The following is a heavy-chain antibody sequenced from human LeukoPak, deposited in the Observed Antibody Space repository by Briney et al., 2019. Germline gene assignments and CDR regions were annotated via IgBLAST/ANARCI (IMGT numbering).Heavy chain of an antibody. CDR3: ARDPGGGYFDY. CDR1: GFTVSSNY. V-gene: IGHV3-53*01. J-gene: IGHJ4*02. Sequence: GGSLRLSCAASGFTVSSNYMNWVRQAPGKGLEWVSVIYSGGSTSYAASVKGRFTISRDNSKNTLYLQMNSLRAEDTAVYYCARDPGGGYFDYWGQGTLVTVSS. CDR2: IYSGGST. D-gene: IGHD3-10*01.